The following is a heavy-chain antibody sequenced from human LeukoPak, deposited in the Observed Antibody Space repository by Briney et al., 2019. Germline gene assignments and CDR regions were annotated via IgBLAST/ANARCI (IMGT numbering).Heavy chain of an antibody. J-gene: IGHJ5*02. CDR3: AKAMAASSFDP. Sequence: GGSLRLSCSVYAFTIGTCAISWVRQAPGKGLEWVSEISGCAGTTYYADSVKGRFTISRDNSKNTLDLQMNSLRVDDTAVYYCAKAMAASSFDPWGQGTLVTVSS. CDR1: AFTIGTCA. V-gene: IGHV3-23*01. CDR2: ISGCAGTT. D-gene: IGHD3-10*01.